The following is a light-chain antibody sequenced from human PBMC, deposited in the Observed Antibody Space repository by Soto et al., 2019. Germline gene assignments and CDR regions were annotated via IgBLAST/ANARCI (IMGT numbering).Light chain of an antibody. V-gene: IGKV4-1*01. J-gene: IGKJ2*01. CDR3: QQYYRTPVT. Sequence: DIVMTQSPDSLAVSLGERATINCKSSQSVLYSSNNKNYLAWYQQKPGQPPKLLIYWASTRESGVPDRFSGSGSGTDYTLTSSSLQAEDVAVYYCQQYYRTPVTFGQGTKLEIK. CDR2: WAS. CDR1: QSVLYSSNNKNY.